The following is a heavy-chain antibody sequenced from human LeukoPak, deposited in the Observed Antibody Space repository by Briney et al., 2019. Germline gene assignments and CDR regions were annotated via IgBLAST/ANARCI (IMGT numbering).Heavy chain of an antibody. CDR3: AREGYWSTNWYKFGSLLRYFDL. CDR1: GFTFSSYA. D-gene: IGHD6-13*01. V-gene: IGHV3-23*01. Sequence: GGSLRLSCAASGFTFSSYAMSWVRQAPGQGLEWVSTISGSGVSTYSADSVKGRFTISRDNSKNTLYLQMNSLRAEDTAVYYCAREGYWSTNWYKFGSLLRYFDLWGRGTLVTVSS. J-gene: IGHJ2*01. CDR2: ISGSGVST.